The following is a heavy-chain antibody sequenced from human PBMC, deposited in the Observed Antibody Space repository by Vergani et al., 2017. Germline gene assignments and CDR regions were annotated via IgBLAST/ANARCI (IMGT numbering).Heavy chain of an antibody. CDR3: ARENSFGNYDFWSGYSGTWFDP. D-gene: IGHD3-3*01. Sequence: QVQLQESGPGLVKPSETLSLTCAVSGYSISSGYYWGWIRQPPGKGLEWIGSIYHSGSTYYNPSLKSRVTISVDTSKNPFSLKLSSVTAADTAVYYCARENSFGNYDFWSGYSGTWFDPWGQGTLVTVSS. J-gene: IGHJ5*02. CDR2: IYHSGST. CDR1: GYSISSGYY. V-gene: IGHV4-38-2*02.